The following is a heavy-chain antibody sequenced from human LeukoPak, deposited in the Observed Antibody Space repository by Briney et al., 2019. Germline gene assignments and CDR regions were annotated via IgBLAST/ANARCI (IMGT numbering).Heavy chain of an antibody. D-gene: IGHD1-26*01. V-gene: IGHV1-24*01. CDR2: FDPEDGES. CDR1: GYTLTELS. Sequence: ASVKVSCKVSGYTLTELSMHWVRQAPGKGLEWMGGFDPEDGESIYAQKFQGRVTMTEDTSTDTAYMELRSLRSDDTAVYYCARVQEWELLKYYFDYWGQGTLVTVSS. J-gene: IGHJ4*02. CDR3: ARVQEWELLKYYFDY.